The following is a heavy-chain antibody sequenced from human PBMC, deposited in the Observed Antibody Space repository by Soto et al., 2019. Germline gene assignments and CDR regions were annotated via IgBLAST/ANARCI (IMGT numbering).Heavy chain of an antibody. J-gene: IGHJ6*02. V-gene: IGHV1-2*02. D-gene: IGHD7-27*01. CDR3: ARNWVYYYGMDV. CDR2: INPNSGGT. CDR1: GYTFAGYY. Sequence: GALVKVSCKASGYTFAGYYMHWVRQAPGQGLEWMGWINPNSGGTNYAQKFQGRVTMTRDTSISTAYMELSRLRSDDTAVYYCARNWVYYYGMDVWGQGTTVTVSS.